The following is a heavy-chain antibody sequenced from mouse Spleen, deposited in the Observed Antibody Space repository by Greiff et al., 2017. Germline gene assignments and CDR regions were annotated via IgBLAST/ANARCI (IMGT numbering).Heavy chain of an antibody. CDR2: IHPNSGST. D-gene: IGHD2-10*01. CDR3: ARRRGSYQGYAMDY. V-gene: IGHV1-64*01. J-gene: IGHJ4*01. CDR1: GYTFTSYW. Sequence: QVQLKQPGAELVKPGASVKLSCKASGYTFTSYWMHWVKQRPGQGLEWIGMIHPNSGSTNYNEKFKSKATLTVDKSSSTAYMQLSSLTSEDSAVYYCARRRGSYQGYAMDYWGQGTSVTVSS.